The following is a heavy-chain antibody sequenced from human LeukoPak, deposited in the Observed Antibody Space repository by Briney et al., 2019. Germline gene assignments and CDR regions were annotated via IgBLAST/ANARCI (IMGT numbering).Heavy chain of an antibody. Sequence: PGGSLRLSCAASGFTFSSYGMHWVRQAPGKGLEWVAVISYDGSNKYYADSVKGRFTISRDNSKNTLYLQMNSLRAEDTAVYYCAKDRFDSSGYYFDYWGQGTLVTVSS. CDR2: ISYDGSNK. V-gene: IGHV3-30*18. CDR1: GFTFSSYG. CDR3: AKDRFDSSGYYFDY. D-gene: IGHD3-22*01. J-gene: IGHJ4*02.